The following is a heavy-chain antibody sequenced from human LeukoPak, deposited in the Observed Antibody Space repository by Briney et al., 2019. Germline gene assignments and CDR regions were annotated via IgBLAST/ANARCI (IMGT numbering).Heavy chain of an antibody. CDR1: GGSLSSHF. V-gene: IGHV4-59*11. D-gene: IGHD2-2*01. Sequence: SETLSLTCTVSGGSLSSHFWSWIRQPPGKGLELIGHIYYTGTTYYNPSFNSRVTISLDTSRNQFSLRLTSVTAADTAVYYCARFSSGCSTASCYLTYWGQGTLVTVSS. J-gene: IGHJ4*02. CDR3: ARFSSGCSTASCYLTY. CDR2: IYYTGTT.